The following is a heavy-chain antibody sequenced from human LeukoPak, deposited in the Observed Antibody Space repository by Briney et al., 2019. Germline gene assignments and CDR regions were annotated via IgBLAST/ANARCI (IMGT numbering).Heavy chain of an antibody. D-gene: IGHD2-2*01. J-gene: IGHJ3*02. CDR1: GYTFTGYY. CDR2: INPNSGGT. CDR3: ARGLRAGALDI. Sequence: GASVKHSCKASGYTFTGYYMHWVREAPGQGLEWMGWINPNSGGTNYAQKFQGRVTMTRDTSISTAYMELRRLRYDDTAVHYCARGLRAGALDIWGQGTMVTVSS. V-gene: IGHV1-2*02.